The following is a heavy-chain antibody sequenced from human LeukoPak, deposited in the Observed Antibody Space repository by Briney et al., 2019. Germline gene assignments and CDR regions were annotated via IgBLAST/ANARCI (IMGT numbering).Heavy chain of an antibody. CDR3: ARDTYYYDSSGYYYFDY. CDR2: INHSGST. CDR1: GGSISSYY. V-gene: IGHV4-34*01. Sequence: KTSETLSLTCSVSGGSISSYYWSWIRQPPGKGLEWIGEINHSGSTNYNPSLKSRVTISVDTSKNQFSLKLSSVTAADTAVYYCARDTYYYDSSGYYYFDYWGQGTLVTVSS. D-gene: IGHD3-22*01. J-gene: IGHJ4*02.